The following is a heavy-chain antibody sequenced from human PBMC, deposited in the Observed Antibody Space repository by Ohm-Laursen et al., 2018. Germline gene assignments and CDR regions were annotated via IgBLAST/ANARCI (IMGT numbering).Heavy chain of an antibody. J-gene: IGHJ4*02. CDR2: ISSSSSYI. V-gene: IGHV3-21*04. CDR3: AKVFKRCGGDCPYYFDY. D-gene: IGHD2-21*02. CDR1: GFTFSSYS. Sequence: SLRLSCSASGFTFSSYSMNWVRQAPGKGLEWVSSISSSSSYIYYADSVKGRFTISRDNSKNTLYLQMNSLRAEDTAVYYCAKVFKRCGGDCPYYFDYWGQGTLVTVSS.